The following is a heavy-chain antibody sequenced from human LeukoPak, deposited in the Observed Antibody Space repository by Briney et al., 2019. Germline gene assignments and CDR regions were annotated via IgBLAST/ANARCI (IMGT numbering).Heavy chain of an antibody. D-gene: IGHD6-19*01. J-gene: IGHJ4*02. CDR3: ARDSDRAVAGTCLYY. CDR2: ISSSSSYI. V-gene: IGHV3-21*01. CDR1: GFTFSSYG. Sequence: GGSLRLSCAASGFTFSSYGMNWVRQAPGKGLEWVSSISSSSSYIYYADSVKGRFTISRDNAKNSLYLQMNSLRAEDTAVYYCARDSDRAVAGTCLYYWGQGTLVTVSS.